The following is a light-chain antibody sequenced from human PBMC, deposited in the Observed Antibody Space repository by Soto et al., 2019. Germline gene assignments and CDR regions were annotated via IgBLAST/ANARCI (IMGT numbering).Light chain of an antibody. CDR2: DTS. Sequence: EIVLTQSPATSPLSPGERATLTCTGSRHVYNYLARYQQRTGHAPRRLTYDTSNRATGIPARFSGSGSGTDFTLTISGLQSEDFAVYCCQSYSDWPITFGQGTKVDIK. V-gene: IGKV3-11*01. J-gene: IGKJ1*01. CDR1: RHVYNY. CDR3: QSYSDWPIT.